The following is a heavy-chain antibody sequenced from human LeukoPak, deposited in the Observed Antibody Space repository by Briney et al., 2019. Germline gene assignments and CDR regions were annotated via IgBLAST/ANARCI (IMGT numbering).Heavy chain of an antibody. J-gene: IGHJ4*02. V-gene: IGHV4-59*01. Sequence: PSETLSLTCTVSGGSISSFYWSWIRQPPGKGLEWIGYIYYSGTTNYNPSLKSRVTMSVDTSKNQFSLKLSSVTDADTAVYYCASAGLYGSGVDYWGQGTLVTVSS. CDR2: IYYSGTT. CDR3: ASAGLYGSGVDY. D-gene: IGHD3-10*01. CDR1: GGSISSFY.